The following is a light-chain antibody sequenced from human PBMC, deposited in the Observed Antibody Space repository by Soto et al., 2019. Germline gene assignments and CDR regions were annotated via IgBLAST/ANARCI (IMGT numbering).Light chain of an antibody. CDR3: FSYARSTTFDCV. Sequence: QSALTQPASVSGSPGQSITISCTGTSSDVGSYNLVSWYQQHPGKAPKLIIYEVSNRPSGVSNRFSGSKSDNTASLTISGLQAEDGADYYCFSYARSTTFDCVFGTGTKLTVL. CDR1: SSDVGSYNL. J-gene: IGLJ1*01. V-gene: IGLV2-23*02. CDR2: EVS.